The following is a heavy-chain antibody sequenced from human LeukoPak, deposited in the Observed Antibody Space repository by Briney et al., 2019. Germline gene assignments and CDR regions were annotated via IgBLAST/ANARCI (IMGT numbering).Heavy chain of an antibody. D-gene: IGHD3-22*01. CDR3: ARDLPTRDYYDSSGYYRY. CDR1: GGTFSSYA. Sequence: SSVKVSCKASGGTFSSYAISWVRQAPGQGLEWMGWISAYNGNTNYAQKLQGRVTMTTDTSTSTAYMELRSLRSDDTAVYYCARDLPTRDYYDSSGYYRYWGQGTLVTVSS. CDR2: ISAYNGNT. J-gene: IGHJ4*02. V-gene: IGHV1-18*01.